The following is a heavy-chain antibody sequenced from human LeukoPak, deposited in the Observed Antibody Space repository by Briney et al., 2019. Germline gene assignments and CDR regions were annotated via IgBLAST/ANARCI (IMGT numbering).Heavy chain of an antibody. V-gene: IGHV3-53*01. CDR3: ARAPYSSSWYDYYGMDV. CDR1: GFIVSDIY. D-gene: IGHD6-13*01. J-gene: IGHJ6*02. CDR2: ISNNGDT. Sequence: GGSLRLSCAASGFIVSDIYMNWVRQAPEKGLEWVSIISNNGDTYCLDSVRGRFTISRDSYKNTLHLQMNSLRVEDTAVYYCARAPYSSSWYDYYGMDVWGQGTTVTVSS.